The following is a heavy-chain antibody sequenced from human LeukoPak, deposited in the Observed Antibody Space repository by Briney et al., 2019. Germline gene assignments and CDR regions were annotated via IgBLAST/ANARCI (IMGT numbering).Heavy chain of an antibody. D-gene: IGHD1-26*01. CDR1: GLTFSSYA. CDR2: ISYDGSNK. J-gene: IGHJ4*02. V-gene: IGHV3-30-3*01. Sequence: GGSLRLSCSASGLTFSSYAMHWVRQAPGKGLEWVAVISYDGSNKYYADSVKGRFTISRDNSKSTLYLQMNSLRAEDTAVYYCGATRELLHYFDYWGQGTLVTVSS. CDR3: GATRELLHYFDY.